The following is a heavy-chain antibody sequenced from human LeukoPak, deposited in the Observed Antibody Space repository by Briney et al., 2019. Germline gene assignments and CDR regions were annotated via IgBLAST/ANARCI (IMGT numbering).Heavy chain of an antibody. V-gene: IGHV1-69*06. Sequence: ASVKVSCKASGGTFSSYAISWVRQAPGQGLEWMGGIIPIFGTANYAQKFQGRVTITADKSTSTAYMELSSLRSDDTAVYYCAKSDGIGSSGWYIPSVGYWGQGTLVTVSS. D-gene: IGHD6-19*01. CDR3: AKSDGIGSSGWYIPSVGY. CDR2: IIPIFGTA. CDR1: GGTFSSYA. J-gene: IGHJ4*02.